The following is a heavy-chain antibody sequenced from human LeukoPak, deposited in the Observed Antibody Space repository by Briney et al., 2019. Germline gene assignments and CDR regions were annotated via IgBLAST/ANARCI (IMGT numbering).Heavy chain of an antibody. Sequence: GRSLRLPCAASGFTFSSHGMHWVRQAPGKGLEWVAVTSYDGSTKYYADSAKGRFNISRDNSKNTLYLQMNSLRVDDTAVYYCAKDATPFGDQYFDYRGQGTLVIVSS. CDR3: AKDATPFGDQYFDY. D-gene: IGHD3-10*01. CDR2: TSYDGSTK. V-gene: IGHV3-30*18. CDR1: GFTFSSHG. J-gene: IGHJ4*02.